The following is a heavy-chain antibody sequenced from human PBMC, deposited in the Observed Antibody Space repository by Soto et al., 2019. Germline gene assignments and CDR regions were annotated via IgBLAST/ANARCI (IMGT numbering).Heavy chain of an antibody. CDR1: GGSISIGDYY. V-gene: IGHV4-30-4*01. D-gene: IGHD3-22*01. CDR2: IYYSGST. J-gene: IGHJ4*02. CDR3: ARARDYYDSSGLLDY. Sequence: TLSLTCTVSGGSISIGDYYWSWIRQPPGKGLEWIGYIYYSGSTYYNPSLKSRVTISVDTSKNQFSLKLSSVTAADTAVYYCARARDYYDSSGLLDYWGQGTLVTVSS.